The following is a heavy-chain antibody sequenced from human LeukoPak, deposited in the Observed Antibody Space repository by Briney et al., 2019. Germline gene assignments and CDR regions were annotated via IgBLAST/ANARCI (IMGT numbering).Heavy chain of an antibody. Sequence: PSETLSLICIIPSDAITSYWSWIRQPPGKGLEFLGYIFHTGIIKYNPSLGSRLTISLDTSKRQLSLRLTSVTAADAANYFCARRPRAPDIWGQGSMVIVSS. J-gene: IGHJ3*02. CDR2: IFHTGII. CDR3: ARRPRAPDI. V-gene: IGHV4-59*01. CDR1: SDAITSY.